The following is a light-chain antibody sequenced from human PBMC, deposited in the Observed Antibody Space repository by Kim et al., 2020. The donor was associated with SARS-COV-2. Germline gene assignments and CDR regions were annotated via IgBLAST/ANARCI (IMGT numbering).Light chain of an antibody. V-gene: IGLV2-14*03. J-gene: IGLJ3*02. Sequence: GQPITIACTGTNSDIGGHNSASWYQQYPGTAPKLLIYDVTRRASGISHRFSGSKSGNTASLTITGLQTEDEADYYCSSYTTSTTWVFGGGTQLTVL. CDR3: SSYTTSTTWV. CDR1: NSDIGGHNS. CDR2: DVT.